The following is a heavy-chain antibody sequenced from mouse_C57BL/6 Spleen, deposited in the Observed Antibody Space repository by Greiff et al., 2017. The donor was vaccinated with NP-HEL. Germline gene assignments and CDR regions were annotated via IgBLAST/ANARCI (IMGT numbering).Heavy chain of an antibody. CDR2: IYPGYGDT. V-gene: IGHV1-82*01. J-gene: IGHJ4*01. CDR3: AKNGYDYDEGIAMDY. Sequence: VKLLESGPELVKPGASVKISCKASGYAFSSSWMNWVKQRPGKGLEWIGRIYPGYGDTNYNGKFKGKATLTADKSSSTAYMQLSSLTSEDSEVYVCAKNGYDYDEGIAMDYWGQGTSVTVSS. D-gene: IGHD2-4*01. CDR1: GYAFSSSW.